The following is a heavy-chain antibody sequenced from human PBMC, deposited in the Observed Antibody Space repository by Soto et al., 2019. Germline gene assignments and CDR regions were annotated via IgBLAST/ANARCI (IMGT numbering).Heavy chain of an antibody. Sequence: SETLSLTCAVSGYSISSGYYWGWIRQPPGKGLEWIGSIYHSGSTYYNPSLKSRVTISVDTSKNQFSLKLSSVTAADTAVYYCARGGDCSGGSCDQAWFDPWGQGTLVT. CDR1: GYSISSGYY. J-gene: IGHJ5*02. CDR3: ARGGDCSGGSCDQAWFDP. D-gene: IGHD2-15*01. V-gene: IGHV4-38-2*01. CDR2: IYHSGST.